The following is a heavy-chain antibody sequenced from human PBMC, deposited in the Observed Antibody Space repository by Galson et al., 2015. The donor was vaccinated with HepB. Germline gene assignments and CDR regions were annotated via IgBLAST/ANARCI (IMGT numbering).Heavy chain of an antibody. J-gene: IGHJ3*02. CDR2: IIPIFGTA. CDR1: GGTFSSYA. V-gene: IGHV1-69*01. CDR3: AGQNYYDSSGFRAFDI. D-gene: IGHD3-22*01. Sequence: SCKASGGTFSSYAISWVRQAPGQGLEWMGGIIPIFGTANYAQKFQGRVTITADESTSTAYMELSSLRSEDTAVYYCAGQNYYDSSGFRAFDIWGQGTMVTVSS.